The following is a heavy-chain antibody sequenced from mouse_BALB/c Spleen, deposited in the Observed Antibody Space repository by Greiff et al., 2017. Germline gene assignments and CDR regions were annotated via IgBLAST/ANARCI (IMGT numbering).Heavy chain of an antibody. CDR1: GFTFSSYT. CDR3: TRDQDYDPVAWFAY. V-gene: IGHV5-6-4*01. Sequence: EVMLVESGGGLVKPGGSLKLSCAASGFTFSSYTMSWVRQTPEKRLEWVATISSGGSYTYYPDSVKGRFTISRDNAKNTLYLQMSSLKSEDTAMYYCTRDQDYDPVAWFAYWGQGTLVTVSA. CDR2: ISSGGSYT. D-gene: IGHD2-4*01. J-gene: IGHJ3*01.